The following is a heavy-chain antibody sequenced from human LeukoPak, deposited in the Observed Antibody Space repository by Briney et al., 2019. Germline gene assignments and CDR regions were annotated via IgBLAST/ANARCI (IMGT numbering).Heavy chain of an antibody. Sequence: GGSLRLSCAASGFTFDDYGMSWVRQAPGKGLEWISGINWNGGSTGYADSVKGRFTISRDNAKNSLYLQMNSLRAEDTALYYCARDYTGGSLYYMDVWGKGTTVTVSS. D-gene: IGHD3-16*01. CDR2: INWNGGST. V-gene: IGHV3-20*04. CDR1: GFTFDDYG. CDR3: ARDYTGGSLYYMDV. J-gene: IGHJ6*03.